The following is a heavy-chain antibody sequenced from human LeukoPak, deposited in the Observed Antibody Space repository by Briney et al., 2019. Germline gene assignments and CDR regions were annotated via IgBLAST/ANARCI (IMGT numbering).Heavy chain of an antibody. D-gene: IGHD2-8*01. CDR3: AKDLVYALDY. J-gene: IGHJ4*02. CDR2: ISYDGSSK. V-gene: IGHV3-30*18. CDR1: GFTFCSYG. Sequence: GGSLRLSCAAYGFTFCSYGMHWVRQAPGKGLEWVAVISYDGSSKYYADSVKGRFTISRDNSKDTLYLQMSSLRAEDTAVYYCAKDLVYALDYWGQGTPVTVSS.